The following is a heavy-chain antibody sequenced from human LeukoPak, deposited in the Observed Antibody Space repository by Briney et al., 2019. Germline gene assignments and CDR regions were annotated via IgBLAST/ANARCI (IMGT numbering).Heavy chain of an antibody. J-gene: IGHJ3*02. V-gene: IGHV3-13*01. D-gene: IGHD3-10*01. Sequence: GGSLRLSCVASGFSVGNYDMHWVRQAPGKGLEWVSSIGTPGETYYVGSVKGRFTISRENAKNSLYLQMNNLRAGDTAVYYCARVRGSAFDMWGQGTMVTVSS. CDR3: ARVRGSAFDM. CDR2: IGTPGET. CDR1: GFSVGNYD.